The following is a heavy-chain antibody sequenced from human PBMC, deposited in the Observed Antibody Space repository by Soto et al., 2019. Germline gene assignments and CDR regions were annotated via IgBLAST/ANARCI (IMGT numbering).Heavy chain of an antibody. J-gene: IGHJ4*02. D-gene: IGHD3-22*01. CDR3: ARSPYWYDSSGYLLSVGY. CDR1: GFTFSSYE. V-gene: IGHV3-48*03. CDR2: ISSSGDII. Sequence: PGGSLRLSCTASGFTFSSYEMNWVRQAPGKGLEWISYISSSGDIIYYADSVKDRFTISRDNAKNSLFLQMSSLRAEDTAVCYCARSPYWYDSSGYLLSVGYWGQGNLVTVSS.